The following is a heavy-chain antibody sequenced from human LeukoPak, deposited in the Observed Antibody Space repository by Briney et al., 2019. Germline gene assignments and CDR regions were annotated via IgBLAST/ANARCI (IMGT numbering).Heavy chain of an antibody. CDR3: ATSTPLYCSSTSCYLGY. D-gene: IGHD2-2*01. Sequence: SVKVSCKASGGTFSSYAISWVRQAPGQGLEWMGGIIPIFGTANYAQKFQGRVMITADESTSTAYMELSSLRSEDTAVYYCATSTPLYCSSTSCYLGYWGQGTLVTVSS. V-gene: IGHV1-69*13. CDR2: IIPIFGTA. J-gene: IGHJ4*02. CDR1: GGTFSSYA.